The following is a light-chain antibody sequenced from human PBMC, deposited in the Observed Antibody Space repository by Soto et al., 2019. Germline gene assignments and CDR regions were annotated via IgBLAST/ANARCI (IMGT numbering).Light chain of an antibody. CDR2: EVS. V-gene: IGLV2-14*01. CDR3: STSHV. Sequence: QSALTQPASVSGSPGQSITISCTGSDISGYNYVSWYQQYPGKAPKLMIYEVSNRPSGVSPRFSGSKSGNTASLTISGLQAEDEADYYCSTSHVFATGTKLTVL. CDR1: DISGYNY. J-gene: IGLJ1*01.